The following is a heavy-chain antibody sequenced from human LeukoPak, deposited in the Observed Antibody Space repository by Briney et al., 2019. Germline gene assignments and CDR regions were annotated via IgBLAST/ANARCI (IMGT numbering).Heavy chain of an antibody. Sequence: GGSLRLSCAASGFTFSSYAMHWVRQAPGKGLEWVAVISYDGSNKYYADSVKGRFTISRDNSKNTLYLQMNSLRAEDTAVYYCANTRFDGPRSANYYSSRDDYWGQGTLVTVSS. CDR2: ISYDGSNK. D-gene: IGHD3-10*01. V-gene: IGHV3-30*04. CDR3: ANTRFDGPRSANYYSSRDDY. CDR1: GFTFSSYA. J-gene: IGHJ4*02.